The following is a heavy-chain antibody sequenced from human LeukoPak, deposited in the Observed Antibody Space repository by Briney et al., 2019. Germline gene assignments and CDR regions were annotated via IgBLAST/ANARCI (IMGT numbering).Heavy chain of an antibody. CDR2: IIPIFGTA. D-gene: IGHD1-26*01. V-gene: IGHV1-69*05. Sequence: SVKVSCKASGGAFSSYAISWVRQAPGQGLEWMGGIIPIFGTANYAQKFQGRVTITTDESTSTAYMELSSLRSEDTAVYYCARPGVGGDDAFDIWGQGTMVTVSS. CDR3: ARPGVGGDDAFDI. CDR1: GGAFSSYA. J-gene: IGHJ3*02.